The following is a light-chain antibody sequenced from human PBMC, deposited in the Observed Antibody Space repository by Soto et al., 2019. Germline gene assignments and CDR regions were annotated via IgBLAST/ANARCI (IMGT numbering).Light chain of an antibody. J-gene: IGKJ4*01. CDR2: GAS. CDR1: HSVNNN. CDR3: QQYSAYPLS. V-gene: IGKV3-20*01. Sequence: VLTQSPATLSVSPGETATLSCRADHSVNNNLAWYQQKPGQAPILLIYGASSRATATPDRFRGSGSGTDFTLTINRLEPEDFALYYGQQYSAYPLSFGGGTKVDI.